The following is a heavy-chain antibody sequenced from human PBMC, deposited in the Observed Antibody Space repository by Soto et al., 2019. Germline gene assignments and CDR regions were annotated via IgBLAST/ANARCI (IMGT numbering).Heavy chain of an antibody. J-gene: IGHJ6*02. CDR2: IYYSGST. D-gene: IGHD1-26*01. Sequence: TLSLTCTVSGGSISSYYWSWIRQPPGKGLEWIGYIYYSGSTNYNPSLKSRVTISVDTSKNQFSLKLSSVTAADTAVYYCAMGYYYYGMDVWGQGTTVTVSS. CDR1: GGSISSYY. CDR3: AMGYYYYGMDV. V-gene: IGHV4-59*01.